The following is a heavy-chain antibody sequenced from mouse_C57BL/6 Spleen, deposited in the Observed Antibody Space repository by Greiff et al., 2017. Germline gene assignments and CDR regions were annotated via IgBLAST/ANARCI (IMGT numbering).Heavy chain of an antibody. CDR2: ISDGGSYT. J-gene: IGHJ2*01. V-gene: IGHV5-4*01. CDR1: GFTFSSYA. D-gene: IGHD2-4*01. CDR3: ARDDDYDGGYYFDY. Sequence: EVQRVESGGGLVKPGGSLKLSCAASGFTFSSYAMSWVRQTPGKRLEWVATISDGGSYTYYPAHVKGRFTISRDNAKNNLYLQMSDLKSEDTAMYYCARDDDYDGGYYFDYGGQGTTLTVSS.